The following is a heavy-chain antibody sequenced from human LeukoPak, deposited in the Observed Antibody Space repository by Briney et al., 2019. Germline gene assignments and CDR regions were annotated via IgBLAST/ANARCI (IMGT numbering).Heavy chain of an antibody. Sequence: PGGSLRLSCAASGFTFSSYWMHWVRQAPGKWLVWVSRINSDGSSTSYADSVKGRFTISRDNAKNTLYLQMNSLRAEDTAVYYCARGFGLGYFDYWGQGTLVTVSS. CDR1: GFTFSSYW. D-gene: IGHD3/OR15-3a*01. V-gene: IGHV3-74*01. CDR3: ARGFGLGYFDY. J-gene: IGHJ4*02. CDR2: INSDGSST.